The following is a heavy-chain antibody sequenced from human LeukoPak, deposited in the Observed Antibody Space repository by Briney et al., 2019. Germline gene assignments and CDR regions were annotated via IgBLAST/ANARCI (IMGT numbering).Heavy chain of an antibody. CDR3: ARERDCGGDCYSPYFDY. CDR2: IKQDGSEK. D-gene: IGHD2-21*02. J-gene: IGHJ4*02. CDR1: GFTFSSYW. Sequence: PGGSLRLSCAASGFTFSSYWMSWVRQAPGKGLEWVANIKQDGSEKYYVDSVKGRFTISRDNAKNSLYLQMNSLRAEDTAVYYCARERDCGGDCYSPYFDYWGQGTLVTVSS. V-gene: IGHV3-7*01.